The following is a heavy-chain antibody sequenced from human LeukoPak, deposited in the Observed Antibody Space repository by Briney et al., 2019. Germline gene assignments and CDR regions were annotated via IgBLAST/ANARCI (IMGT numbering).Heavy chain of an antibody. J-gene: IGHJ4*02. CDR1: GGSISSSSYY. V-gene: IGHV4-39*07. CDR2: IYYSGST. CDR3: ARERATEMARRIDY. D-gene: IGHD5-24*01. Sequence: SETLSLTCTVFGGSISSSSYYWGWIRQPPGKGLEWIGSIYYSGSTYYNPSLKSRVTISVDTSKNQFSLKLSSVTAADTAVYYCARERATEMARRIDYWGQGTLVTVSS.